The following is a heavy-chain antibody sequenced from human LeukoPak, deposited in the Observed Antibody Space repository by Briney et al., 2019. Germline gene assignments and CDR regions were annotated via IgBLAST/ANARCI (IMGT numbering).Heavy chain of an antibody. CDR1: GFTFSSYA. J-gene: IGHJ6*02. V-gene: IGHV3-30*14. D-gene: IGHD2-2*01. CDR2: ISYDGSNK. CDR3: GSQYQLLWAHYYGMDV. Sequence: PGGFLRLSCAASGFTFSSYAMHWVRQAPGKGLEWVAVISYDGSNKYYADSVKGRFTISRDNSKNTLYLQMNSLRAEDTAVYYCGSQYQLLWAHYYGMDVWGQGTTVTVSS.